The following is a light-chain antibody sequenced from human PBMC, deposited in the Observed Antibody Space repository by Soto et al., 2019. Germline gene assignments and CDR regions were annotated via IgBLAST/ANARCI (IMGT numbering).Light chain of an antibody. V-gene: IGLV1-40*01. CDR2: ANN. CDR1: SSNIGAGYD. CDR3: QSYDSSLRGGVL. J-gene: IGLJ2*01. Sequence: QSVLTQPPSVSGAPGQRVTISCTGSSSNIGAGYDVHWYQHLPGTVPKLLIYANNNRPSGVPDRFSGSKSGASASLAITGLQTEDEADYYCQSYDSSLRGGVLFGGGTKVTVL.